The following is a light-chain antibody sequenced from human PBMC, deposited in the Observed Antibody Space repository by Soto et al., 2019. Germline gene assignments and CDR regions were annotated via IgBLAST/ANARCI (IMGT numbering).Light chain of an antibody. CDR3: QVWDDSSDRPV. Sequence: SYELTQPPSVSVAPGQTATITCGGNNIGRKSVHWYQRKPGQAPVLVVYDDSDRPSGIPERFSGSNSGNTATLTFSRVEAGDEADYYCQVWDDSSDRPVFGGGTKLTVL. CDR1: NIGRKS. J-gene: IGLJ3*02. CDR2: DDS. V-gene: IGLV3-21*02.